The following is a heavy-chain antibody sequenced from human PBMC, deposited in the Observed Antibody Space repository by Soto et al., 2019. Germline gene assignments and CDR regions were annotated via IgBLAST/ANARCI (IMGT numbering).Heavy chain of an antibody. J-gene: IGHJ4*02. CDR3: ARGRLFGNSPCDY. CDR1: GYTFISYD. Sequence: QVHLVQSGAEVKKPGASVKVSCKASGYTFISYDIRWVRQAPGQGLEWMGWISPYNGNTNYAQTLQDRVTMTTETYTSTASMELRSLRSDDTAVYYCARGRLFGNSPCDYWGQGTRVTVSS. D-gene: IGHD2-15*01. CDR2: ISPYNGNT. V-gene: IGHV1-18*04.